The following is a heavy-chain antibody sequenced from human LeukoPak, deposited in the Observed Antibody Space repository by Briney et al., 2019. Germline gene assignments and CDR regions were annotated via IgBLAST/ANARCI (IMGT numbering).Heavy chain of an antibody. CDR3: AKAGANWFDP. D-gene: IGHD3-10*01. V-gene: IGHV3-23*01. CDR2: ISRSGDNT. J-gene: IGHJ5*02. CDR1: GFTLSGYA. Sequence: GGSLRLTCAASGFTLSGYAMSWVRQAPGKGLQWVSTISRSGDNTYYADSVKGRFTISRDNSKNTLYVQMNSLRAEDTAIYYCAKAGANWFDPWGQGTLVTVSS.